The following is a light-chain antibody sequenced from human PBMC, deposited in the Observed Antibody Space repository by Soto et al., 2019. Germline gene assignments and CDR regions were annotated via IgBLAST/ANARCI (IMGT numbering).Light chain of an antibody. J-gene: IGKJ2*01. CDR3: QHTYSTPYT. CDR1: QYLGTY. CDR2: DAS. Sequence: DIQMTQSPSSLSASAGDRVTFTCQSSQYLGTYLNWIQQKPGKAPKLLLYDASRLETGVPSRFRGSGSGTEVTLTITSLQTEELGTDYCQHTYSTPYTFGQGTTVVIK. V-gene: IGKV1-39*01.